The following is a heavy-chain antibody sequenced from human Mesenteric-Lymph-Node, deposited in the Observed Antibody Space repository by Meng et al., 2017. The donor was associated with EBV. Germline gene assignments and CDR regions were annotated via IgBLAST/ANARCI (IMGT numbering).Heavy chain of an antibody. D-gene: IGHD4-23*01. V-gene: IGHV2-5*02. J-gene: IGHJ4*02. CDR1: GFSLSTYAVG. CDR2: IYWDDDE. CDR3: VHGRGGGNSAIFDY. Sequence: QITLKESGPTLVKPTXTLPLTCTFSGFSLSTYAVGVGWIRQPPGKALEWLALIYWDDDERYSPSLKSRLTITKDTSINQVVLTMTNMDPVDTATYYCVHGRGGGNSAIFDYWGQGTLVTVSS.